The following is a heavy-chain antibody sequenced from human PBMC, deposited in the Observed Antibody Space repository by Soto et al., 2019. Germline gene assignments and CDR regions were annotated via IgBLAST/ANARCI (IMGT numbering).Heavy chain of an antibody. D-gene: IGHD2-2*01. V-gene: IGHV4-39*01. J-gene: IGHJ6*02. CDR3: ARLPYAKPYYSYCMDF. CDR1: VGSISSSSYH. Sequence: SETLSLTCTFSVGSISSSSYHCGWIRQPPGKGLEWIGNINYSGSTYHYPSLESRVTISVDPSKNQFSLKLSSVTAADTAVYYCARLPYAKPYYSYCMDFWGQATTVTVSS. CDR2: INYSGST.